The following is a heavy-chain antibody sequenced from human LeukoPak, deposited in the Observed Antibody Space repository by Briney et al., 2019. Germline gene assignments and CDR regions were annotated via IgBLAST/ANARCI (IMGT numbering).Heavy chain of an antibody. J-gene: IGHJ4*02. CDR3: ASASSHRTAAGGDY. D-gene: IGHD6-13*01. Sequence: GGSLRLSCAASGFTFSTYWMHSVRQAPGKGLVWVSRINGDGGSRNYADSVKGRFTISRDNAKNTLYLQMSSLRVEDTAVYYCASASSHRTAAGGDYWGQGTLVTVST. V-gene: IGHV3-74*01. CDR1: GFTFSTYW. CDR2: INGDGGSR.